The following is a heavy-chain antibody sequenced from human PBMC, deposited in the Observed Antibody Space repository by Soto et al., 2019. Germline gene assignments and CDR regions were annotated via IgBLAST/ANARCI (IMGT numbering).Heavy chain of an antibody. CDR1: GYTFTYRY. CDR2: ITPFNGNT. CDR3: ARSDYDSSGYYYFEY. D-gene: IGHD3-22*01. Sequence: SLKVSCKASGYTFTYRYLHWVGQARGQALEWMGWITPFNGNTNYAQKFQDRVTITRDRSMSTAYMELSSLRSEDTAMYYCARSDYDSSGYYYFEYWGQGTLVTVSS. V-gene: IGHV1-45*02. J-gene: IGHJ4*02.